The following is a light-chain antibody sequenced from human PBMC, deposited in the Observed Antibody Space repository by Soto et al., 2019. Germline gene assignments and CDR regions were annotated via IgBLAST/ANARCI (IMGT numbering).Light chain of an antibody. J-gene: IGKJ2*01. V-gene: IGKV1-33*01. CDR3: QQYENLPYT. CDR1: QVISNY. CDR2: DIS. Sequence: DIQMTQSASSLSASVGDRVTITCQASQVISNYLNWYQQKPGKAPKLLIYDISTLEIGVPSRFSGSGSGTDFTITITGLQPEDIATYYCQQYENLPYTFGQGTKVDIK.